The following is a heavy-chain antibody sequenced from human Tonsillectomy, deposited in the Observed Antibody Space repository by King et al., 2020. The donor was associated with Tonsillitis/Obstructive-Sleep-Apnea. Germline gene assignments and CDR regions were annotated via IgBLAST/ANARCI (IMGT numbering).Heavy chain of an antibody. CDR3: ARANDYGDSGSYFAY. V-gene: IGHV4-34*01. D-gene: IGHD4-17*01. CDR2: INHSGST. CDR1: GGSFSGYY. Sequence: VQLQQWGAGLLKPSETLSLTCAVYGGSFSGYYWSWIRQPPGKGLEWIGEINHSGSTNYNPSLKSRVTISVDTSKNQFSLKLTSVTAADTAVYYCARANDYGDSGSYFAYWGQGTLVTVSS. J-gene: IGHJ4*02.